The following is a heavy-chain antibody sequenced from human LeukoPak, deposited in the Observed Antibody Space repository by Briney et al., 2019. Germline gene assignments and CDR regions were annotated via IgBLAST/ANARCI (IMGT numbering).Heavy chain of an antibody. CDR3: ARTRGYYDSSGYCFDY. J-gene: IGHJ4*02. D-gene: IGHD3-22*01. V-gene: IGHV3-21*01. Sequence: GGSLRLSCAASGFNFSSYSMNWVRQAPGKGLECVSSISSSSSYIYYADSVKGRFTISRDNAKNSLYLQMNSLRAEDTAVYYCARTRGYYDSSGYCFDYWGQGTLVTVSS. CDR1: GFNFSSYS. CDR2: ISSSSSYI.